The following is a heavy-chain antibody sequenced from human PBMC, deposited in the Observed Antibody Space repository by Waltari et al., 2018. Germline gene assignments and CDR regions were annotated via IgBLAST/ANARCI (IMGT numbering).Heavy chain of an antibody. V-gene: IGHV4-39*01. D-gene: IGHD2-8*01. CDR2: FSYNANT. CDR3: ARPGRVGGGSLMGLDY. CDR1: GASITSTSSY. Sequence: QLQLQESGPGLVKPSETLSLTCSVSGASITSTSSYWGWIRQPPGKGLEWIGSFSYNANTYYNPSLKSRVTISVDTSKNQFSLQLRSVTAADTAVYYCARPGRVGGGSLMGLDYWGQGTLVTVSS. J-gene: IGHJ4*02.